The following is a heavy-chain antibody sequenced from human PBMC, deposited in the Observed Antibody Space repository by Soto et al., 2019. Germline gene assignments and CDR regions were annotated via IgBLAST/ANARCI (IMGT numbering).Heavy chain of an antibody. J-gene: IGHJ5*02. CDR1: RHTFTAYY. D-gene: IGHD3-22*01. CDR3: ARIRNDSSSWVNGWFDP. V-gene: IGHV1-2*02. CDR2: IKPNSGGT. Sequence: GAAVNESLKATRHTFTAYYRHWLRPSPSQELEWMGWIKPNSGGTKYAKKFQGRVTMTRETSISTAYMHMSSLRSDDTAVYYCARIRNDSSSWVNGWFDPWGQGTLVTVSS.